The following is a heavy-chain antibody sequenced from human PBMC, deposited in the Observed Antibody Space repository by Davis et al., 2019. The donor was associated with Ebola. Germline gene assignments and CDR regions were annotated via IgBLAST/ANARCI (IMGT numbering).Heavy chain of an antibody. D-gene: IGHD2-15*01. V-gene: IGHV3-21*01. CDR2: ISSSSNYI. CDR3: ARCSGGTSWDYYYGMDV. J-gene: IGHJ6*02. Sequence: GESLKISCAASGFTFSSYSMNWVRQAPGKGLEWVSSISSSSNYIYYADSVKGRFTISRDNAKNSLYLQMNSLRAEDTAVHYCARCSGGTSWDYYYGMDVWGQGTTVTVSS. CDR1: GFTFSSYS.